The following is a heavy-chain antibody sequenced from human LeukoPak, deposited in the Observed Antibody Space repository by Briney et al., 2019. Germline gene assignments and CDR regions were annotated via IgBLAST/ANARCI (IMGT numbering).Heavy chain of an antibody. Sequence: SETLSLTCTVSGGSISSSSYYWGWIRQPPGKGLEWIGSIYYSGSTYYNPSLKSRVTISVDTSKNQFSLKLSSVTAADTAVYYCASLNPSGIAVAGRAGGYYFDYWGQGTLVTVSS. V-gene: IGHV4-39*07. CDR2: IYYSGST. J-gene: IGHJ4*02. D-gene: IGHD6-19*01. CDR1: GGSISSSSYY. CDR3: ASLNPSGIAVAGRAGGYYFDY.